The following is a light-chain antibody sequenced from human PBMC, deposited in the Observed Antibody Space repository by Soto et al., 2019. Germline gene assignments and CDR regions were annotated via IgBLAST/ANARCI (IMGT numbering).Light chain of an antibody. CDR1: QSVTTN. J-gene: IGKJ4*01. CDR3: QQYNNWPLT. CDR2: GAS. V-gene: IGKV3-15*01. Sequence: EIVMTQSPATLSVSPGERATLSCRASQSVTTNLAWYQQQPGQAPRLLIYGASTRATGFTARFSGSGSGTEFTLAINSLQSEDFAVYYCQQYNNWPLTSGGGTKVEIK.